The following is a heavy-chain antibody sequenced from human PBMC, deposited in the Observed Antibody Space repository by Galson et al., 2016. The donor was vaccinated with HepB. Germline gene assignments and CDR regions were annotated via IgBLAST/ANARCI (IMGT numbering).Heavy chain of an antibody. CDR1: GFTVSNKY. J-gene: IGHJ2*01. V-gene: IGHV3-53*01. CDR2: IHSGGNR. D-gene: IGHD5-24*01. CDR3: ASVDTIIYGWYFDL. Sequence: SLRLSCAASGFTVSNKYMSWVRQAPGKGLEWVSIIHSGGNRYYADSVKGRFTISRDNSKNTLYFQMNSLRVDDTAVYYCASVDTIIYGWYFDLWGRGTLVTVSS.